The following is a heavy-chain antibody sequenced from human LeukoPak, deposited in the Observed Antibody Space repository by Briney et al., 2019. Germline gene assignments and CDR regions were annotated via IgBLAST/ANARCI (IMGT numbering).Heavy chain of an antibody. V-gene: IGHV3-49*03. Sequence: GGSLRLSCTASGFTFGDYAMSWFRQAPGKGLEWVGFIRSKAYGGTTEYAAYVKGRFTISRDDSKSIAYLQMNSLKTEDTAVYYCTRATSLITMVRGVPFDYWGQGTLVTVSS. CDR3: TRATSLITMVRGVPFDY. D-gene: IGHD3-10*01. CDR1: GFTFGDYA. J-gene: IGHJ4*02. CDR2: IRSKAYGGTT.